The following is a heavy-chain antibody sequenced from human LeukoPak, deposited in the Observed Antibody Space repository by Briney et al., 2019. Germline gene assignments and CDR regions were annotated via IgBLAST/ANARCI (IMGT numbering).Heavy chain of an antibody. D-gene: IGHD1-1*01. Sequence: ASVKVSCKASGYTFSSHKVHCVRQAPGQGLEWMGIIDPNGGSTTYAQKFQGRVTMTRDTSTSTVYMELSSLRSEDTAVYYCARDGRNWSFDYWGQGTLVTVSS. CDR1: GYTFSSHK. V-gene: IGHV1-46*01. CDR3: ARDGRNWSFDY. CDR2: IDPNGGST. J-gene: IGHJ4*02.